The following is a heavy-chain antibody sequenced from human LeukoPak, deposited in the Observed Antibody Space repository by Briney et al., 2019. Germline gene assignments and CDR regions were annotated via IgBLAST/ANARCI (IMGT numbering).Heavy chain of an antibody. CDR1: GGSISSYY. D-gene: IGHD6-13*01. J-gene: IGHJ4*02. V-gene: IGHV4-59*01. CDR3: AREGEGSSSWATFDY. Sequence: PSETLSLTCTVSGGSISSYYWSWIRQPPGKGLEWIGYIYYSGSTNYNPSFKSRVTISVDTSKNQFSLKLSSVTAADTAVYYCAREGEGSSSWATFDYWGQGTLVTVSS. CDR2: IYYSGST.